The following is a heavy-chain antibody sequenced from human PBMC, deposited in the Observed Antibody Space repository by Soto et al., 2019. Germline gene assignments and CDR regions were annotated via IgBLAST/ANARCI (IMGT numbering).Heavy chain of an antibody. D-gene: IGHD2-8*01. CDR1: GGTFSSYA. V-gene: IGHV1-69*13. J-gene: IGHJ4*02. CDR2: IIPIFGTA. Sequence: GASVKVSCKASGGTFSSYAISWVRQAPGQGLEWMGGIIPIFGTANYAQKFQGRVTITADESTSTAYMELSSLRSEDTAVYYCARSKEGKNGLKMDYWGQGTLVTVYS. CDR3: ARSKEGKNGLKMDY.